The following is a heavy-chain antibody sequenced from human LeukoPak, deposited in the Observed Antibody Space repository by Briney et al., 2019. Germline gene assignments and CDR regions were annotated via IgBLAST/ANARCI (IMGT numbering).Heavy chain of an antibody. Sequence: GASVKVSCKASGYTYTCYYMHWVRQAPGQGLEGMGWINSNSGGTNYAQKFQGRVTMTRDTSISSAYMELSRLRSDDTAVYYCARVAEMATITEGFDYWGQGTLVTVSS. D-gene: IGHD5-24*01. CDR3: ARVAEMATITEGFDY. J-gene: IGHJ4*02. V-gene: IGHV1-2*02. CDR2: INSNSGGT. CDR1: GYTYTCYY.